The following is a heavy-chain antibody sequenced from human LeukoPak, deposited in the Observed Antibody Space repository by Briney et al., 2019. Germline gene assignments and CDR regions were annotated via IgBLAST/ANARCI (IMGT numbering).Heavy chain of an antibody. CDR3: ARFTYDFPLDP. J-gene: IGHJ5*02. CDR2: IYSGGST. V-gene: IGHV3-53*01. D-gene: IGHD3-3*01. CDR1: GFTVSSNY. Sequence: PGGSLRLSCAASGFTVSSNYMSWVRQAPGKGLEWVSVIYSGGSTYYADSVKGRFTSSRDNSKNTLYLQMNSLRAEDTAVYYCARFTYDFPLDPWGQGTLVTVSS.